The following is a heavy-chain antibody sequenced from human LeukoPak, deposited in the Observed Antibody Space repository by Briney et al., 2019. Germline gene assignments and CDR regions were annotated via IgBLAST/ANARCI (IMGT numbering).Heavy chain of an antibody. CDR1: GYTFTGYY. CDR3: ARGTYSSGWYEDLY. Sequence: ASVKVSCKASGYTFTGYYMHWVRQAPGQGLEWMGWINPNSGGTNYAQKFQGRVTMTRDTSISTAYMELSRLRSDDTAVYYCARGTYSSGWYEDLYWGQGTLVTVSS. V-gene: IGHV1-2*02. CDR2: INPNSGGT. D-gene: IGHD6-19*01. J-gene: IGHJ4*02.